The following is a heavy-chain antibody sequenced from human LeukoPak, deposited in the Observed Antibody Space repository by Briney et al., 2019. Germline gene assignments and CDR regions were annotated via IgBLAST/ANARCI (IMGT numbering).Heavy chain of an antibody. V-gene: IGHV5-51*01. D-gene: IGHD5-18*01. CDR1: GYSFTSYW. J-gene: IGHJ6*02. Sequence: GESLKISCKGSGYSFTSYWIGWVRQMPGKGLEWMGIIYPGDSDTRYSPSLQGQVTISADKSISTAYLQWSSLKASDTAIYYCARNSRGYSYGLPYGMDVWGQGTTVTVSS. CDR3: ARNSRGYSYGLPYGMDV. CDR2: IYPGDSDT.